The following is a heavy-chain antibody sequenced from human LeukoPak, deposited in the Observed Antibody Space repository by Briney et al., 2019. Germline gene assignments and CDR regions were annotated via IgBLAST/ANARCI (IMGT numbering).Heavy chain of an antibody. CDR3: ARGVAHATTVTLDH. J-gene: IGHJ4*02. CDR1: GFTVISDY. Sequence: GGSLRLSCAASGFTVISDYMTWVRQAPGQGLEWVSVIYSSGSTYSADSVKGRFTISRDNSRNTLYLQMNSLRAEDTAVYYCARGVAHATTVTLDHWGQGTLVTVSS. V-gene: IGHV3-66*01. D-gene: IGHD4-17*01. CDR2: IYSSGST.